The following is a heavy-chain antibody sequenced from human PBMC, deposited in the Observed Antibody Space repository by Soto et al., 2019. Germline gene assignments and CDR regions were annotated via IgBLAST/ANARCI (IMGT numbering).Heavy chain of an antibody. V-gene: IGHV4-59*12. CDR3: ARTDYGGNSVVY. J-gene: IGHJ4*02. Sequence: PSETLSLTCTVSGGSISSYYWSWIRQPPGKGLEWIGYIYYSGSTNYNPSLKSRVTISVDTSKNQFSLKLSSVTAADTAVYYCARTDYGGNSVVYWGQGTLVTVSS. CDR1: GGSISSYY. D-gene: IGHD4-17*01. CDR2: IYYSGST.